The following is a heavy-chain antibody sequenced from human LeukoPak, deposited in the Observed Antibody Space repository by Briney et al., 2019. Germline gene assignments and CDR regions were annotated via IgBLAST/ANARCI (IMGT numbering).Heavy chain of an antibody. J-gene: IGHJ5*02. D-gene: IGHD6-19*01. V-gene: IGHV3-66*02. CDR2: IYSGGST. Sequence: GGSLRLSCAASGFTVSSNYMSWVRQAPGKGLEWVSVIYSGGSTYYADSVKGRFTIPRDNSKNTLYLQMNSLRAEDTAVYYCASLSSRVGFDPWGQGTLVTVSS. CDR1: GFTVSSNY. CDR3: ASLSSRVGFDP.